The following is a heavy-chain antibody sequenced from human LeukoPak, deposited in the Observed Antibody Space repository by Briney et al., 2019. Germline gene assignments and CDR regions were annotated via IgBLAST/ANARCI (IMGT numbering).Heavy chain of an antibody. V-gene: IGHV3-23*01. CDR3: AKTSSRGYSYGTDY. J-gene: IGHJ4*02. CDR1: GFTFSSYA. CDR2: ISGSGGST. D-gene: IGHD5-18*01. Sequence: TGGSLRLSCAASGFTFSSYAMSWVRQAPGKGLEWVSAISGSGGSTYCADSVKGRFTISRDNSKNTLYLQMNSLRAEDTAVYYCAKTSSRGYSYGTDYWGQGTLVTVSS.